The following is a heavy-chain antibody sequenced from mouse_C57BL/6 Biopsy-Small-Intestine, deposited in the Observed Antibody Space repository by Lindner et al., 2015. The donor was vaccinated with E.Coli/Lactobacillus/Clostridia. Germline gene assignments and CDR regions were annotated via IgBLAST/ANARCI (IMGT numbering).Heavy chain of an antibody. Sequence: VQLQESGAELVRAGTSVKMSCKASGYTFINYWIGWAKQRPGHGLEWIGDIYPGGTYTNYNEKFKGKATLTADKSSSTAYMQFSSLTSEDSAIYYCARGDYYGSSYDYSMDYWGQGTSVTVSS. J-gene: IGHJ4*01. D-gene: IGHD1-1*01. V-gene: IGHV1-63*01. CDR2: IYPGGTYT. CDR1: GYTFINYW. CDR3: ARGDYYGSSYDYSMDY.